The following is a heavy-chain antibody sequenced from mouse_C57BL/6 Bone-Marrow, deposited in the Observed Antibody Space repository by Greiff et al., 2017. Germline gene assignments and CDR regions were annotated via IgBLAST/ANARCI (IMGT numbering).Heavy chain of an antibody. Sequence: QVQLQQSGPELVKPGASVKISCKASGYAFSSSWMNWVKQRPGKGLEWIGRIYPGDGDTNYNGKFKGKATLTADKSSSTAYMQLSRLTSEDSAVYFCARQGYFDVWGTGTTVTVSS. V-gene: IGHV1-82*01. CDR1: GYAFSSSW. J-gene: IGHJ1*03. CDR3: ARQGYFDV. CDR2: IYPGDGDT.